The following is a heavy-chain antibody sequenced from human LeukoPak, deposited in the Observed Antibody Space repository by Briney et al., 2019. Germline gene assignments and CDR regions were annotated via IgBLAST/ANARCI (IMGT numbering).Heavy chain of an antibody. D-gene: IGHD6-13*01. V-gene: IGHV3-33*01. CDR2: VWYDGNNK. CDR3: ARGSEAAAGAFDY. Sequence: GVSLRLSCAASGFTFRSYGMHWVRQAPGKGLEWVAIVWYDGNNKYYADSVKGRFTVSRDNSKDTVSLQLNSLRAEDTAVYYCARGSEAAAGAFDYWGQGALVTGPS. J-gene: IGHJ4*02. CDR1: GFTFRSYG.